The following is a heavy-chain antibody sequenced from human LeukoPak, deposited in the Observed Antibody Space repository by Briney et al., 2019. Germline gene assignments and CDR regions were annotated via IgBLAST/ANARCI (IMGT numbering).Heavy chain of an antibody. CDR2: IKQDGSEK. Sequence: PGGSLRLSCAASGFTFSNYWMGWVRQAPGKGLEWVANIKQDGSEKYYVDSVKGRFTISRDNAKNSLYLQMNSLRVEDTAIYYCARLTWICTNGVCYTGFDYWGQGTLVTVSS. J-gene: IGHJ4*02. CDR1: GFTFSNYW. D-gene: IGHD2-8*01. V-gene: IGHV3-7*01. CDR3: ARLTWICTNGVCYTGFDY.